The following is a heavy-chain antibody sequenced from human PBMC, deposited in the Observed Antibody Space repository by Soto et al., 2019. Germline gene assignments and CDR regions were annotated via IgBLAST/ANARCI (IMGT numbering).Heavy chain of an antibody. CDR1: GGSISSSSYS. CDR2: IYYSGST. D-gene: IGHD2-2*01. J-gene: IGHJ6*02. V-gene: IGHV4-39*01. CDR3: GRQPGHCGSTTCFGYYSVDV. Sequence: QLQLQESGPRLVKPSETLSLTCSVSGGSISSSSYSWGWIRQPPGKGLEWIGTIYYSGSTHYNPSLEGRVAISADPPNNQFSLRLSSVTAADTAVYYCGRQPGHCGSTTCFGYYSVDVWGQGTTVTVS.